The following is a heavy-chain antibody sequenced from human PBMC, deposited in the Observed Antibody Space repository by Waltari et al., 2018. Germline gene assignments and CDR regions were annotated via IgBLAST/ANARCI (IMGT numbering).Heavy chain of an antibody. J-gene: IGHJ4*02. V-gene: IGHV3-11*06. CDR2: ISTTSSHT. D-gene: IGHD1-26*01. Sequence: QVHLVESGGGLVKPGGSLTLSCAASGFTLSAYYVSWIRQAPGKGLEWISYISTTSSHTNYADSVRGRFTISRDNAKNSLYLHMTSLRAEDTAVYYCARDHIVGGSHYLDYWGQGSLLTVSS. CDR3: ARDHIVGGSHYLDY. CDR1: GFTLSAYY.